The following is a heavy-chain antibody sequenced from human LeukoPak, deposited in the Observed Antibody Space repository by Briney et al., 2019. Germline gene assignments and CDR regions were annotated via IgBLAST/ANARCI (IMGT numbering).Heavy chain of an antibody. CDR3: ATSARTYIGSSLDY. Sequence: PGGSLRLSCAASGFTFSTYWMHWVRQDPGKGLVWVSRISSDASITSYANPVKGRFIISRDNAKNTLYLQMNSLRAEDTALYYCATSARTYIGSSLDYWGQGTLVTVSS. CDR1: GFTFSTYW. J-gene: IGHJ4*02. D-gene: IGHD2-15*01. CDR2: ISSDASIT. V-gene: IGHV3-74*01.